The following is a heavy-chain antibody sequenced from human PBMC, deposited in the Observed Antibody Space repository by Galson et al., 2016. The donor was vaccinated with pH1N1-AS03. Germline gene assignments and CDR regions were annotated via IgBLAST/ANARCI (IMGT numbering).Heavy chain of an antibody. Sequence: ETLSLTCTGSGGSITTNYWIWIRQPPGKGLQWVGYISYSGFTNYNPSLRSRVTISIDTSKNQFSLKRRSVAAADTALYFCARLYHGWSGFPPFDSWGQGILVTVSS. CDR3: ARLYHGWSGFPPFDS. CDR1: GGSITTNY. CDR2: ISYSGFT. V-gene: IGHV4-59*01. D-gene: IGHD3-3*01. J-gene: IGHJ4*02.